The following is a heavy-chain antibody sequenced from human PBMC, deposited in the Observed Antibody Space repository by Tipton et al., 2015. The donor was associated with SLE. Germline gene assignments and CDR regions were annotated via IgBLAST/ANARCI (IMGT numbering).Heavy chain of an antibody. Sequence: TLSLTCTVSGDSITSDYWTWIRQPPGKGLEWIGYISYSGSTNYNPSVRSRVSISLDTSKNQFSLKVKSVTTADTAVYYCARDRLGEDDAFDIWGQGTMVTVSS. CDR1: GDSITSDY. D-gene: IGHD3-16*01. J-gene: IGHJ3*02. CDR3: ARDRLGEDDAFDI. CDR2: ISYSGST. V-gene: IGHV4-59*01.